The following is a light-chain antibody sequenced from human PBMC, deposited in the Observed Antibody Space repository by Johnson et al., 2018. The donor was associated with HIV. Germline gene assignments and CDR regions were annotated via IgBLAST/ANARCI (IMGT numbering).Light chain of an antibody. Sequence: QSVLTQPPSVSADPGQKVTISCSGSSSNIGNNYVSWYQQLPGTAPKLLIYDNNKRPSGIPDRFSGSKSGTSATLGITGLQTGDEADYYCGTWDSSLRGIFGTGTKVTVL. CDR1: SSNIGNNY. J-gene: IGLJ1*01. CDR2: DNN. CDR3: GTWDSSLRGI. V-gene: IGLV1-51*01.